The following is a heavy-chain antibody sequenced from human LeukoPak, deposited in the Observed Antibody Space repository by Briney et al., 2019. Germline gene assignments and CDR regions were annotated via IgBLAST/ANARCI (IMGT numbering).Heavy chain of an antibody. CDR2: IIPIPGTT. CDR3: ARDLNGVSGVPPLDH. D-gene: IGHD2-8*01. V-gene: IGHV1-69*05. Sequence: SVKVSGKASGGTFSSNAINWVRQAPGQGFEWMGGIIPIPGTTNFAQKFQGRVTITTDESRSTTYMELSSLTSEDTAVYYCARDLNGVSGVPPLDHWGQGTLVTVSS. J-gene: IGHJ4*02. CDR1: GGTFSSNA.